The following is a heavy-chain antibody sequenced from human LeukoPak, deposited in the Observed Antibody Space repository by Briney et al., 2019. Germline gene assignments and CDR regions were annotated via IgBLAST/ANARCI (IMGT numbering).Heavy chain of an antibody. CDR3: ARVSSSWSFYWFDP. Sequence: SETLSLTCTVSGGSISSGGYYWSWIRQHPGKGLEWIGYIYYSGSTYYNPSLKSRVTISVDTSKNQFSLKLSSVTAADTAVYYCARVSSSWSFYWFDPWGQGTLVTVSS. D-gene: IGHD6-13*01. CDR1: GGSISSGGYY. V-gene: IGHV4-31*03. CDR2: IYYSGST. J-gene: IGHJ5*02.